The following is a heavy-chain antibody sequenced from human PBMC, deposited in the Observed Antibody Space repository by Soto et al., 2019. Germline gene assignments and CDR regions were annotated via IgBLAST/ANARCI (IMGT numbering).Heavy chain of an antibody. Sequence: ASVKVSCKASGYTFTSYGISWVRQAPGQGLEWMGWISAYNGNTNYAQKLQGRVTMTTDTSTSTAYMELRSLRSDDTAVYYCARVTTSWVASTVVAPDNYYYGMDVWGQGTRVTVSS. CDR2: ISAYNGNT. D-gene: IGHD2-2*01. J-gene: IGHJ6*02. V-gene: IGHV1-18*04. CDR3: ARVTTSWVASTVVAPDNYYYGMDV. CDR1: GYTFTSYG.